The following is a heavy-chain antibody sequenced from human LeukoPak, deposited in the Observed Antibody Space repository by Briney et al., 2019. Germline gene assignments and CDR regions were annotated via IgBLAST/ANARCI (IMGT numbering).Heavy chain of an antibody. D-gene: IGHD2-2*01. CDR2: ISSSSSYI. CDR1: GFTFSSYN. V-gene: IGHV3-21*01. Sequence: GGSLRLSCAASGFTFSSYNMNWVRQAPGKGLEWVSSISSSSSYIYYADSVKGRFTISRDNAKNSLYLQMNSLRAEDTAVYYCARRLGYCSSTSCSTARFDYWGQGTLVTVSS. J-gene: IGHJ4*02. CDR3: ARRLGYCSSTSCSTARFDY.